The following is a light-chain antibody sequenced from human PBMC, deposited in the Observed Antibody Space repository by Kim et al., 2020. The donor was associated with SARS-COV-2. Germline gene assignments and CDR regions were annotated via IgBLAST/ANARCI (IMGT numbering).Light chain of an antibody. CDR1: QGVSSN. CDR2: GAS. Sequence: EIVMTQSPATLSVSPGERATLSCRASQGVSSNLAWYQQKPGQAPRLLIYGASTRATGIPGRFSGSGSGTEFTLTISSLQSEDFAVYYCQQYSQWPVTFGGGTKLEI. CDR3: QQYSQWPVT. J-gene: IGKJ4*01. V-gene: IGKV3-15*01.